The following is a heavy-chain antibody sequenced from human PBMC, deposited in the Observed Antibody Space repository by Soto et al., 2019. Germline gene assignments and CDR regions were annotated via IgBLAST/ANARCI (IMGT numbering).Heavy chain of an antibody. Sequence: EERLAESGGGLIQPGGSLRLSCAASGFSFSHYALSWVRQAPGKGLEWVSESSSDGGSTSYPDSVRGGFIISRDRSKVTRYLQMNTVRLEDTAVYVYTRERTVSSITQSCFDRWGRGTLVTVSS. CDR1: GFSFSHYA. D-gene: IGHD4-17*01. CDR2: SSSDGGST. V-gene: IGHV3-23*04. CDR3: TRERTVSSITQSCFDR. J-gene: IGHJ2*01.